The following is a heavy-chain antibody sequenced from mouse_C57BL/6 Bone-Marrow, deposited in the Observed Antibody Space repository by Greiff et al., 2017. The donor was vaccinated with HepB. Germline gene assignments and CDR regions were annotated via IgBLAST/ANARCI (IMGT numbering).Heavy chain of an antibody. CDR2: IDPSDSST. CDR3: AGGYDYDVAYY. CDR1: GYTFTSYW. V-gene: IGHV1-69*01. Sequence: VQLQQPGAELVMPGASVKLSCKASGYTFTSYWMHWVKQRPGQGLEWIGEIDPSDSSTNYNQKFKGKSTLTVDKSSSTAYMQLSSLTSEDSAVYYCAGGYDYDVAYYWGQGTSVTVSS. J-gene: IGHJ4*01. D-gene: IGHD2-4*01.